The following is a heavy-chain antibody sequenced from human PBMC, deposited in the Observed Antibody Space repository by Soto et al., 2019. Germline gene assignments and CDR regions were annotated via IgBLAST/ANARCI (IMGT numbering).Heavy chain of an antibody. V-gene: IGHV4-39*01. J-gene: IGHJ5*02. Sequence: PSEPLSLTCTVSGGSISSSSYYWGWIRQPPGKGLEWIGSIYYSGSTYYNPSLKSRVTISVDTSKNQFSLKLSSVTAADTAVYYCASHLGYCSGGSCYPKAGAPSWFDPWGQGTLVTVSS. CDR3: ASHLGYCSGGSCYPKAGAPSWFDP. CDR1: GGSISSSSYY. D-gene: IGHD2-15*01. CDR2: IYYSGST.